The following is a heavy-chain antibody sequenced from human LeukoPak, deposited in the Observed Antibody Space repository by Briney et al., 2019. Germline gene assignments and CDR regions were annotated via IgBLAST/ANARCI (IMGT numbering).Heavy chain of an antibody. V-gene: IGHV1-3*01. CDR2: INAGNGNT. CDR3: AREHDFLSGYGMDV. CDR1: GFTFTTYA. D-gene: IGHD3-3*01. Sequence: ASVKVSCTTSGFTFTTYAIQWVRQAPGQRIEWMGWINAGNGNTKYSQNFQGRVTITRDTSASTAYMELSSLRSEDTAVYYCAREHDFLSGYGMDVWGQGTTVTVSS. J-gene: IGHJ6*02.